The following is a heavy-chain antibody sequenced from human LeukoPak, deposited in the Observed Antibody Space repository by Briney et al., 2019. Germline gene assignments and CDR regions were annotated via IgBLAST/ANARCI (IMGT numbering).Heavy chain of an antibody. CDR3: ARGSYDSSGKGAFDI. CDR1: GGSISSSSYY. D-gene: IGHD3-22*01. CDR2: IYYSGST. Sequence: SETLSLTCTVSGGSISSSSYYWGWIRQPPGKGLEWIGSIYYSGSTYYNPSLKSRVTISVDTSKNQFSLKLSSVTAADTAVYYCARGSYDSSGKGAFDIWGQGTMVTVSS. J-gene: IGHJ3*02. V-gene: IGHV4-39*01.